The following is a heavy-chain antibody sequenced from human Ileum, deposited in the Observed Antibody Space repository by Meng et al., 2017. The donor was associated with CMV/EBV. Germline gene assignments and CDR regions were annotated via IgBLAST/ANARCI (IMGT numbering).Heavy chain of an antibody. CDR2: IYYSGSP. D-gene: IGHD2-15*01. V-gene: IGHV4-30-4*08. CDR1: GGSITSGNYY. CDR3: VRQVVAASFDY. Sequence: QVQLQESGPGLVKPSQTLSLTCTVSGGSITSGNYYWSWFRQPPGRGLEWIGYIYYSGSPYYKPSLKSRVTISLDTSKNQFSLNLRSVTATDSAVYYCVRQVVAASFDYWGQGALVTVSS. J-gene: IGHJ4*02.